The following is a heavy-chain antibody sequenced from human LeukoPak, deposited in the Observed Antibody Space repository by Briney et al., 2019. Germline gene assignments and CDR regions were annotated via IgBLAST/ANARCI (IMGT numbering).Heavy chain of an antibody. Sequence: GGSLRLSCAASGFTFSSYAMSWVRQAPGRGLEWVSAISGSGGSTYYADSVKGRFTISRDNSKNTLYLQMNSLRAEDTAVYYCAKVMPLYQLQWGLYDYWGQGTLVTVSS. V-gene: IGHV3-23*01. CDR1: GFTFSSYA. CDR3: AKVMPLYQLQWGLYDY. J-gene: IGHJ4*02. D-gene: IGHD2-2*01. CDR2: ISGSGGST.